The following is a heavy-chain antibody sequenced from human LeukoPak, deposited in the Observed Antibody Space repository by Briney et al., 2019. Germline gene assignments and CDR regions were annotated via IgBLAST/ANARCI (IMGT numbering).Heavy chain of an antibody. J-gene: IGHJ4*02. D-gene: IGHD5-12*01. Sequence: GGSLRLSCAASGFTFSSYAMHWVRQAPGKGLEWVAVISYDGSNKYYADSVKGRFTISGDNSKNTLYLQMNSLRAEDTAVYYCARDRHIVATNALESWGQGTLVTVSS. CDR3: ARDRHIVATNALES. V-gene: IGHV3-30*04. CDR1: GFTFSSYA. CDR2: ISYDGSNK.